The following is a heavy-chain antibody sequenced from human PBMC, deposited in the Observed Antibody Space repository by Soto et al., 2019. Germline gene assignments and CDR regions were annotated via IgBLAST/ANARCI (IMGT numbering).Heavy chain of an antibody. V-gene: IGHV4-30-4*01. J-gene: IGHJ2*01. Sequence: QVQLQESGPGLVKPSETLSLTCTVSGGSISGGVHSWSWIRQPPGKGLEWIGHIFDSGSTYYNPSLKSRLTISVDTSQNQFSLRLSSVTAADTAVYYCAREIMPLTNDCYFDLWGRGTLVTVSS. CDR1: GGSISGGVHS. CDR3: AREIMPLTNDCYFDL. CDR2: IFDSGST. D-gene: IGHD2-8*01.